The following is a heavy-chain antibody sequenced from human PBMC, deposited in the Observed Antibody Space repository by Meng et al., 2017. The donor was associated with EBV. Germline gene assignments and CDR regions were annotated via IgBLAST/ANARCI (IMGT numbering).Heavy chain of an antibody. Sequence: QVQVVQSADEVKKPGSSVKVSCKTSGGPFRNYAISWVRQAPGQGLEWLGGFLPTLGAPNYAQKFHGRVSITADESTSTHYMDLSSLRSEDTAVYYCASESGRGYTPDYWGQGTLVTVSS. D-gene: IGHD3-10*01. V-gene: IGHV1-69*01. J-gene: IGHJ4*02. CDR1: GGPFRNYA. CDR3: ASESGRGYTPDY. CDR2: FLPTLGAP.